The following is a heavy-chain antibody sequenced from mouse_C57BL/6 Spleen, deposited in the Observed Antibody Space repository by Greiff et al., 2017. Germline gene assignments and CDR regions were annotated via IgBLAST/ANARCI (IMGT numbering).Heavy chain of an antibody. D-gene: IGHD2-1*01. CDR1: GFTFSSYA. CDR2: ISDGGSYT. Sequence: EVNLVESGGGLVKPGGSLKLSCAASGFTFSSYAMSWVRQTPEKRLEWVATISDGGSYTYYPDNVKGRFTISRDNAKNNLYLQMSHLKSEDTAMYYCAREGVTRYFDVWGTGTTVTVSS. CDR3: AREGVTRYFDV. V-gene: IGHV5-4*01. J-gene: IGHJ1*03.